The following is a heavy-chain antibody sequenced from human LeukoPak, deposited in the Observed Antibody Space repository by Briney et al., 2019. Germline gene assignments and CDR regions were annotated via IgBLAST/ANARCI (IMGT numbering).Heavy chain of an antibody. CDR1: GFTFSSYN. J-gene: IGHJ6*03. CDR2: ISTSSSYI. CDR3: ARSGNNYYYYMDV. D-gene: IGHD2/OR15-2a*01. V-gene: IGHV3-21*01. Sequence: GGSLRLSCAASGFTFSSYNMNWVRQAPGKGLEWVSSISTSSSYIYYADSVKGRFTISRDNARNSLFLQMNSLRAEDTAVYHCARSGNNYYYYMDVWGKGTTVTVSS.